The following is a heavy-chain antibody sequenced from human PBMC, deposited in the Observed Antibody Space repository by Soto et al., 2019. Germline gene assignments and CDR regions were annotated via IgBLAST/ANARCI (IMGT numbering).Heavy chain of an antibody. D-gene: IGHD6-13*01. CDR3: ARDSSSWEPYSSYGMDV. J-gene: IGHJ6*02. CDR2: INSDGSST. Sequence: GGSLRLSCAASGFTFSSYGMHWVRQAPGKGLVWVSRINSDGSSTSYADSVKGRVTISRDNAKNTLYLQMNSLRAEDTAVYYCARDSSSWEPYSSYGMDVWGQGTTVTI. CDR1: GFTFSSYG. V-gene: IGHV3-74*01.